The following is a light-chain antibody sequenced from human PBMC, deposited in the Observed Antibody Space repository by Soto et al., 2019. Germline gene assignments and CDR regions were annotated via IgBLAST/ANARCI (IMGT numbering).Light chain of an antibody. CDR3: CSYAGNSGV. CDR2: EVS. V-gene: IGLV2-23*02. J-gene: IGLJ3*02. Sequence: QSVLTQPASVSGSPGQSIIISCTGTSSDVGSYNFVSWHQQHPGKAPKLMIYEVSKRPSGVSNRFSGSKSGNTASLTISGLQPEDEADYYCCSYAGNSGVFGGGTKVTVL. CDR1: SSDVGSYNF.